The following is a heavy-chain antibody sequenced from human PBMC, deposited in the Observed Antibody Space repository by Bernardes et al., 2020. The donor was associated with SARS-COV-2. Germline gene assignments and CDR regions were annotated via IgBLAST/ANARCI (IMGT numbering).Heavy chain of an antibody. V-gene: IGHV1-18*01. CDR1: GYTFTRSG. D-gene: IGHD2-15*01. CDR2: ISGYNRKT. Sequence: ASVKVSCKASGYTFTRSGISWVRQAPGQGLEWLGWISGYNRKTNFAQNFQGRVTLTTDTSTRTAYMELRSLTFDDTAMYYCARDVDGFVENWGQGTRVAVSS. CDR3: ARDVDGFVEN. J-gene: IGHJ4*01.